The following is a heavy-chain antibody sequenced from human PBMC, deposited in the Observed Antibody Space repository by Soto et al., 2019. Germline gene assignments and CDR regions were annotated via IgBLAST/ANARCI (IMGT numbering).Heavy chain of an antibody. V-gene: IGHV4-59*02. J-gene: IGHJ6*04. CDR2: IYYSEST. Sequence: PSETLSLTCTVSGGSVSSYYWSWIRQPPGKGLEWIGYIYYSESTNYNPSLKSRVTISLDTSKNQFSLKLRSVTAADTAVYYCARARDFGAARYYYDLDVWGKGTTVTVSS. CDR3: ARARDFGAARYYYDLDV. CDR1: GGSVSSYY. D-gene: IGHD2-21*01.